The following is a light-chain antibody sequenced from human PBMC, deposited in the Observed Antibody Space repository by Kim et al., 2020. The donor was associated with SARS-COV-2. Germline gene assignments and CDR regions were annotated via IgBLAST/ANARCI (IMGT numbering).Light chain of an antibody. Sequence: GQSISISCTGSSSDVGGYNYVSWYQQHPGKAPKLIIYDVSNRPSGVSNRFSGSKSGNTAPLTISGLQAEDEADYFCSSYTSSITLVFGGGTQLTVL. CDR3: SSYTSSITLV. J-gene: IGLJ2*01. V-gene: IGLV2-14*03. CDR1: SSDVGGYNY. CDR2: DVS.